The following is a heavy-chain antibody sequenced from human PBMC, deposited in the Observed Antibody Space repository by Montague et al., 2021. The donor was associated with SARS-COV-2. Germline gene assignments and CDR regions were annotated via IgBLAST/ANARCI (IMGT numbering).Heavy chain of an antibody. Sequence: TLSLTCTVSGGSISSHGWYWGWIRQHPGKGLEWIGRIYYSGSTYYNPSLKSRVTISVDTFKNQFSLKLSSVTAADTAVYYCARVGRALFDYWGQGTLVTVSS. J-gene: IGHJ4*02. CDR1: GGSISSHGWY. V-gene: IGHV4-31*03. CDR2: IYYSGST. D-gene: IGHD2-15*01. CDR3: ARVGRALFDY.